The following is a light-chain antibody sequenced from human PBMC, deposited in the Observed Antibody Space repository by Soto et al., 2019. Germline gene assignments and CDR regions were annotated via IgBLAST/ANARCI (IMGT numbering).Light chain of an antibody. V-gene: IGKV2-28*01. Sequence: IVMTQSPLSLPVTPGEPASISCTSNKSPLNRNGQNYLDWYLQKPGQSPLLLFYLDSNRASGVPDRFSGSGSGTDFTLRISRVEAEDVGVYYCMQSLQTPVTFGHGTKVDLK. CDR3: MQSLQTPVT. J-gene: IGKJ3*01. CDR2: LDS. CDR1: KSPLNRNGQNY.